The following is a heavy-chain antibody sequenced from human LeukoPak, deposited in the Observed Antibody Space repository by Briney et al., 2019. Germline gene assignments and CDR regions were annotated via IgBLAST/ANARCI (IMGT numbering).Heavy chain of an antibody. CDR3: ARDRGSPGPLQLFDY. J-gene: IGHJ4*02. CDR2: IKQDGSAK. D-gene: IGHD1-7*01. V-gene: IGHV3-7*01. CDR1: GFTFATYW. Sequence: PGGSLRLSCAASGFTFATYWMNWLRQAPGKGLEWVANIKQDGSAKYYVDSVKGRFTISRDNAKNSLYLQMNSLRVEDTAVYYCARDRGSPGPLQLFDYWGQGTLVTVSS.